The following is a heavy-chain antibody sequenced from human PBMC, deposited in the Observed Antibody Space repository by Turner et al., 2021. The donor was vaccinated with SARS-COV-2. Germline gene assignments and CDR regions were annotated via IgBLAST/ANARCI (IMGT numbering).Heavy chain of an antibody. V-gene: IGHV4-39*01. Sequence: QLQLQESGPGLVKPSETLSLTCTVSGGSISISSYYWGWLRQPPGKGLEWIGNIYYSGSVYYNPSLKSRVTISVDPSKNQFSMKLTSVTAADTAVYYCARLMDTAMDYYGTDVWGQGTTVTVSS. CDR3: ARLMDTAMDYYGTDV. CDR1: GGSISISSYY. D-gene: IGHD5-18*01. CDR2: IYYSGSV. J-gene: IGHJ6*02.